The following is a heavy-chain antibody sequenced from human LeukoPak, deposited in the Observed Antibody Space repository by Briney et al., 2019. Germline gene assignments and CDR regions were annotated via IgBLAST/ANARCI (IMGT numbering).Heavy chain of an antibody. CDR1: GGSISSYY. CDR2: IYYSGST. D-gene: IGHD6-6*01. Sequence: KPSETLSLTCTVSGGSISSYYWNWIRQPPGKGLEWIGYIYYSGSTNYNPSLKSRVTISVDTSKNQFSLKLSSVTAADTAVYYCARDYSSSHRNWFDPWGQGTLVTVSS. CDR3: ARDYSSSHRNWFDP. J-gene: IGHJ5*02. V-gene: IGHV4-59*01.